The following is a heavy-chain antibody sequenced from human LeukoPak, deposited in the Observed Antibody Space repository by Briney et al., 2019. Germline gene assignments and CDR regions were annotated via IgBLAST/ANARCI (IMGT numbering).Heavy chain of an antibody. V-gene: IGHV3-23*01. J-gene: IGHJ6*03. CDR2: ISGSGGST. D-gene: IGHD3-10*01. Sequence: PGGSLRLSCAASGFTFDDYGMSWVRQAPGKGLEWVSAISGSGGSTYYADSVKGRFTISRDNSKNTLYLQMNRQRAEDTAVYYCAKDQVLNYGSGSYGNPYMDVWGKGTTVTISS. CDR1: GFTFDDYG. CDR3: AKDQVLNYGSGSYGNPYMDV.